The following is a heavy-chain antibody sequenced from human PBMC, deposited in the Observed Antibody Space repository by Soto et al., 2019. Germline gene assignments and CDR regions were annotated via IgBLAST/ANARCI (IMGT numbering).Heavy chain of an antibody. CDR2: ISAYNGNT. V-gene: IGHV1-18*01. CDR3: ARDLRPYYYDSSGYYYY. CDR1: GYTFTSYG. D-gene: IGHD3-22*01. J-gene: IGHJ4*02. Sequence: ASVKVSCKASGYTFTSYGISWVRQAPGQGLEWMGWISAYNGNTNYAQKLQGRVTMTTDTSTSTAYMELRSLRSDDTAVYYCARDLRPYYYDSSGYYYYWGQGTLVTVSS.